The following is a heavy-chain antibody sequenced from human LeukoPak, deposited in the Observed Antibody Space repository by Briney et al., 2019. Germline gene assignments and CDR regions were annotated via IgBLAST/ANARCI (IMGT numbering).Heavy chain of an antibody. V-gene: IGHV3-74*01. Sequence: GGSLRLSCAASGFTVSNSWMFWVRQAPGQGLMYVSEINIDSNRIRYVDSVKGRFTISRDGAKNTLFLQMNSLRDDDTAMYYCARGGLPGGFDYWGQGILVTVSS. CDR2: INIDSNRI. CDR1: GFTVSNSW. D-gene: IGHD7-27*01. CDR3: ARGGLPGGFDY. J-gene: IGHJ4*02.